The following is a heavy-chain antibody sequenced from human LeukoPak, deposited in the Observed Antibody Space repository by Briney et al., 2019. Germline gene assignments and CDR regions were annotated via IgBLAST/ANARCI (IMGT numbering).Heavy chain of an antibody. Sequence: SQTLSLTCAISGDSVSSNSAAWNWIRQSPSRGLEWLGRTYYRSKWYNDYAVSVKSRITINPDTSKNQFSLQLNSVTAADTAVYYCARAFCVGECFVLHIFFDSWGQGTLVTVSS. CDR1: GDSVSSNSAA. V-gene: IGHV6-1*01. D-gene: IGHD2-21*01. CDR2: TYYRSKWYN. J-gene: IGHJ4*02. CDR3: ARAFCVGECFVLHIFFDS.